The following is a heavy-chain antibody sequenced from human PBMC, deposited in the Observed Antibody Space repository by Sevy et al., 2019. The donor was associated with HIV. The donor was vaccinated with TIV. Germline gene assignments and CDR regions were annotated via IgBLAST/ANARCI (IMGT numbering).Heavy chain of an antibody. V-gene: IGHV3-23*01. CDR2: LSFGCGEI. D-gene: IGHD2-8*01. Sequence: GGSLRLSCAASGFTFSKYSMSWVRQPPGKGLEWVSTLSFGCGEINYADSVKGRLTISSDNSKSSVYLQMNNLGPEDTAGYYCAREGCTKPHDYCGQGTLVTVSS. CDR3: AREGCTKPHDY. CDR1: GFTFSKYS. J-gene: IGHJ4*02.